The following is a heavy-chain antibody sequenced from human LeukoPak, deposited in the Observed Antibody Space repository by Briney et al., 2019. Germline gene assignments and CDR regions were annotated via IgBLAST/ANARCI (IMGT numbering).Heavy chain of an antibody. CDR1: GGSISSYY. CDR2: IYTSGNA. CDR3: ARDGGHMVRGVIITYYFDY. Sequence: SETLSLTCTVSGGSISSYYWSWIRQPAGKGLEWIGRIYTSGNANYNPSLKRRVTMSVDTSKNQFSLKLSSVTAADTAVYYCARDGGHMVRGVIITYYFDYWGQGTLVTVSA. V-gene: IGHV4-4*07. D-gene: IGHD3-10*01. J-gene: IGHJ4*02.